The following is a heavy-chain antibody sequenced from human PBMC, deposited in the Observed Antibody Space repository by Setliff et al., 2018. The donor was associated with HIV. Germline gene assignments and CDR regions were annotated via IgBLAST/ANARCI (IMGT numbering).Heavy chain of an antibody. CDR1: GDSISSSRNY. CDR3: ASGEDSGSYGEPFDS. D-gene: IGHD1-26*01. CDR2: IHSSGST. Sequence: SETLSLTCTVSGDSISSSRNYWGWIRQPPGKGLEWIGNIHSSGSTYYNPSLKSRVIISVDTSNNQFSLKLSSVTAADTAVYYCASGEDSGSYGEPFDSWGQGTLVNVSS. V-gene: IGHV4-39*01. J-gene: IGHJ4*02.